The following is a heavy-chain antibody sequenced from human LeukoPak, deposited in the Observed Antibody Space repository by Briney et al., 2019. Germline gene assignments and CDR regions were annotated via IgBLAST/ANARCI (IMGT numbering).Heavy chain of an antibody. J-gene: IGHJ4*02. D-gene: IGHD2-15*01. Sequence: GGSLRLSCAASGFTFSRYWMYWVRRVPGKGLVWVSRINTDGTTTNYADFVQGRFTVSRDNAKSTLYLQMSSLRAEDTALYFCTSDYCVGGTCSSGPGYWGQGTVVTVS. V-gene: IGHV3-74*01. CDR1: GFTFSRYW. CDR3: TSDYCVGGTCSSGPGY. CDR2: INTDGTTT.